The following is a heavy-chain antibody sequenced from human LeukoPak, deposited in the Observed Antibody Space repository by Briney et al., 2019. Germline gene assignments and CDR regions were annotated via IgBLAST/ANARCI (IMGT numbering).Heavy chain of an antibody. Sequence: GGSLRLSCAASGFTFSSYGMHWVRQAPGKGLEWVAFIRYDGSNKYYADSVKGRFTISRDNSKNTLYLQMNSLRAEDTAVYYCAKGFGYKNNWFDPWGQGTLVTVSS. J-gene: IGHJ5*02. CDR2: IRYDGSNK. D-gene: IGHD5-24*01. CDR3: AKGFGYKNNWFDP. V-gene: IGHV3-30*02. CDR1: GFTFSSYG.